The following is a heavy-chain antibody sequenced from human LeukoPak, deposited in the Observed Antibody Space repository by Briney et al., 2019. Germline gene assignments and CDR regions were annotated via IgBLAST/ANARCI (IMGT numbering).Heavy chain of an antibody. CDR3: ARDQALVVAASSDAFDI. J-gene: IGHJ3*02. CDR1: GYTFTSYY. Sequence: ASVKVSCKASGYTFTSYYMHWVRQAPGQGLEWMGIINPSGSSTSYAQKFQGRVTMTRDTSTSTVYMELSSLRSEDTAVYYCARDQALVVAASSDAFDIWGQGTMVTVSS. CDR2: INPSGSST. V-gene: IGHV1-46*01. D-gene: IGHD2-15*01.